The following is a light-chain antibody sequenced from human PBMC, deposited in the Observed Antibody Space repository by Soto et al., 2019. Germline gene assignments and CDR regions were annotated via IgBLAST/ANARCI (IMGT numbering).Light chain of an antibody. Sequence: AIRMTQSPSSFSASIGDGVTITCRASQGISSYLAWYQQKPGKAPKLLIYAASTLQSGVPSRFSGSGSGTDFTLTISCLQSEDFATYYCQQYDSYPRTFGQGTKVEIK. CDR1: QGISSY. CDR2: AAS. V-gene: IGKV1-8*01. CDR3: QQYDSYPRT. J-gene: IGKJ1*01.